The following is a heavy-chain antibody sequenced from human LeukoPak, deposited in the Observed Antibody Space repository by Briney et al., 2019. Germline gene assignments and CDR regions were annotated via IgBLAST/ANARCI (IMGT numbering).Heavy chain of an antibody. Sequence: ASVKVSCKASGYTFTGYYMHWVRQAPGQGLEWMGWINPNSGCTNYAQKFQGRVTLTRDTSISTAYMELSRLRSDDTAVYYCARLPRGWVGFDPWGQGTLVTVSS. CDR2: INPNSGCT. V-gene: IGHV1-2*02. CDR3: ARLPRGWVGFDP. D-gene: IGHD6-19*01. CDR1: GYTFTGYY. J-gene: IGHJ5*02.